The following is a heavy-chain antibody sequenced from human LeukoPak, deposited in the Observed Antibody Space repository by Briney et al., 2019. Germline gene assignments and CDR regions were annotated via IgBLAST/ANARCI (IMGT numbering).Heavy chain of an antibody. Sequence: GGSLRLSCAASGFSFYNSWMHWVRQTPGKGLEWVSHISSSGRLMQYADSVKGRFTITRDNAQNFMSLQMNSLKPEDTAVYYCARDTNNGLDVWGRGTTVTVSS. CDR3: ARDTNNGLDV. CDR1: GFSFYNSW. D-gene: IGHD1-14*01. J-gene: IGHJ6*02. CDR2: ISSSGRLM. V-gene: IGHV3-11*01.